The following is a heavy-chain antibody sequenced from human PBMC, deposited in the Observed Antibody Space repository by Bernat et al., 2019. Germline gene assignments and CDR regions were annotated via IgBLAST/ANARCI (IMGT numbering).Heavy chain of an antibody. CDR2: IYYSGST. CDR3: ARDLIESSGSHWFEP. V-gene: IGHV4-28*03. D-gene: IGHD3-22*01. CDR1: YSISSSNW. J-gene: IGHJ5*02. Sequence: YSISSSNWWGWIRQPPGKVLEWIGYIYYSGSTYYNPSLKSRVTMSVDTSKNQFSLKLSSVTAVDTAVYYCARDLIESSGSHWFEPWGKGT.